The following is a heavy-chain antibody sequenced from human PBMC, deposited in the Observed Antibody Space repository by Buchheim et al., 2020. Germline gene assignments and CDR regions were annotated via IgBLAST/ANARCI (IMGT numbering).Heavy chain of an antibody. CDR3: AKDRSGEVDY. V-gene: IGHV3-30*18. J-gene: IGHJ4*02. D-gene: IGHD7-27*01. CDR1: GFTFSSYG. Sequence: VQLLESGGGLIQPGGSLRLSCAASGFTFSSYGMHWVRQAPGKGLEWVAVISYDGSNKYYADSVKGRFTISRDNSKNTLYLQMNSLRAEDTAVYYCAKDRSGEVDYWGQGTL. CDR2: ISYDGSNK.